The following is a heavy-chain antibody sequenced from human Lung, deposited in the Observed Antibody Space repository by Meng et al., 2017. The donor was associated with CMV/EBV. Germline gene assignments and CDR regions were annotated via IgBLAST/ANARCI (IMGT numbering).Heavy chain of an antibody. Sequence: QVQLQESGPGLVKPSGTLSLTCAVSGDSISSNKWWSWVRQPPGKRLEWIGEIYHSGSTNYNPSLKSRVTMSVDKSKNQFSLNLTSVTAADTAVYYCARDSPIEVAGTGYFDFWGRGTLVTVSS. V-gene: IGHV4-4*02. J-gene: IGHJ2*01. D-gene: IGHD6-19*01. CDR2: IYHSGST. CDR3: ARDSPIEVAGTGYFDF. CDR1: GDSISSNKW.